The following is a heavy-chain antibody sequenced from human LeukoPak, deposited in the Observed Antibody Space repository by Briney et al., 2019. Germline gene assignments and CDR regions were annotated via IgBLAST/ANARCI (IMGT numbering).Heavy chain of an antibody. CDR1: GYTFSNFG. CDR2: ISTYNGNT. CDR3: ARIRKEYCTSTSCHYYYYMDV. D-gene: IGHD2-2*01. Sequence: ASVKVSFKSSGYTFSNFGISWVRQAPGQGLEWMGWISTYNGNTNYAQKLQGRVTMTTDTSTSTAYMELRSLRSGDTAVYYCARIRKEYCTSTSCHYYYYMDVWGKGTTVTVSS. J-gene: IGHJ6*03. V-gene: IGHV1-18*01.